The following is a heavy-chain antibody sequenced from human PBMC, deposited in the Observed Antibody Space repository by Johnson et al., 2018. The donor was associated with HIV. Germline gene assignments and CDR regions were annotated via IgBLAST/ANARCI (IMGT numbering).Heavy chain of an antibody. CDR3: AKPKNPLIVDLDAFDI. Sequence: VQLVESGGGVVRPGGSLRLSCAASGFTFDDYAMHWFRQAPGKGLEWVSGISWNSGSIGQADSVKGRFTISRDNAKNSLYLQMNSLRAEDTALYYCAKPKNPLIVDLDAFDIWGQGTMVTVSP. V-gene: IGHV3-9*01. CDR2: ISWNSGSI. CDR1: GFTFDDYA. J-gene: IGHJ3*02. D-gene: IGHD1-26*01.